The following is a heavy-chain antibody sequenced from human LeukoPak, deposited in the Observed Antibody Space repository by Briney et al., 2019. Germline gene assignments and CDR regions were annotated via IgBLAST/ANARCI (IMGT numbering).Heavy chain of an antibody. CDR3: ARQGGYWETQNFDY. Sequence: ASVKVSCKASGYTFTGYYMHWVRQAPGQGLEWMGWINPNSGGTNYAQKFQGRVTMTRDTSKNQFSLKLSSVTAADTAVYYCARQGGYWETQNFDYWGQGTLVTVSS. D-gene: IGHD1-26*01. CDR1: GYTFTGYY. CDR2: INPNSGGT. J-gene: IGHJ4*02. V-gene: IGHV1-2*02.